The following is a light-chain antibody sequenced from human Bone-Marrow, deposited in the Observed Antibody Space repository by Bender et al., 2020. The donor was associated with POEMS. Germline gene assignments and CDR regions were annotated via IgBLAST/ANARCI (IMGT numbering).Light chain of an antibody. CDR3: AAWEDSLNGWV. J-gene: IGLJ3*02. CDR1: SSNIGTHP. Sequence: GTPGQRVTISCSGSSSNIGTHPVNWYQQLPGTAPKLLIYINNQRPSGVPDRFSGSKSGTSASLAISGLQSEDEADYYCAAWEDSLNGWVFGGGTKLTVL. V-gene: IGLV1-44*01. CDR2: INN.